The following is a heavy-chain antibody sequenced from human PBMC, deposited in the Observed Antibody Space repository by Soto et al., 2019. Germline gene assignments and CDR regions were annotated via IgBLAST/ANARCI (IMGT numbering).Heavy chain of an antibody. Sequence: PSETLSLTCTVSGGSISSGDYYWSWIRQPPGKGLEWIGYIYYSGSTYYNPSLKSRVTISVDTSKNQFSLKLSSVTAADTAVYYCARVNSSGSYPQRFKRYYFDYWGQGTLVTVSS. CDR2: IYYSGST. J-gene: IGHJ4*02. CDR3: ARVNSSGSYPQRFKRYYFDY. D-gene: IGHD1-26*01. V-gene: IGHV4-30-4*01. CDR1: GGSISSGDYY.